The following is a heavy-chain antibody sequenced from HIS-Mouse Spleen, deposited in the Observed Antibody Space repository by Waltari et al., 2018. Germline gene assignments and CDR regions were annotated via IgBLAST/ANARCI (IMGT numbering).Heavy chain of an antibody. CDR2: IYYSGST. Sequence: QLQLQESGPGLVKPTETLSLPCTVSGGSISSSSYHWAGIRQPPGKGLEWIGSIYYSGSTYYNPSLKSRVTISVDTSKNQFSLKLSSVTSADTAVYYCAREIPYSSSWYDWYFDLWGRGTLVTVSS. V-gene: IGHV4-39*07. CDR3: AREIPYSSSWYDWYFDL. D-gene: IGHD6-13*01. CDR1: GGSISSSSYH. J-gene: IGHJ2*01.